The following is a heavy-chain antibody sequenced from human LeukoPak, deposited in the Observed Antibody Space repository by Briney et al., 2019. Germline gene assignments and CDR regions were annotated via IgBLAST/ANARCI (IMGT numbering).Heavy chain of an antibody. Sequence: SLRLSCAASGFTFDDYAMHWVRQAPGKGLEWVSGISWNSGSIGYADSVKGRFTISRDNAKNSLYLQMNSLRGEDTALYYCAKDMGYSSSPTYQGDYYYYGMDVWGRGTTVTVSS. CDR2: ISWNSGSI. CDR1: GFTFDDYA. D-gene: IGHD6-13*01. J-gene: IGHJ6*02. CDR3: AKDMGYSSSPTYQGDYYYYGMDV. V-gene: IGHV3-9*01.